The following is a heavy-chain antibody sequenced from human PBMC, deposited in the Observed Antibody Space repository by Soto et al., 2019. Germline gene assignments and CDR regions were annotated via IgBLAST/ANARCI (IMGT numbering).Heavy chain of an antibody. V-gene: IGHV3-23*01. CDR1: GFTISSYA. CDR2: ISDRGATT. Sequence: VGSLRLSCAASGFTISSYAMSWVRQAPGKGLEWVSAISDRGATTHYADSVKGRFTISRDTSKNTLYLQMNTLRAEDTAVYYCAKDKPGTTSFDYWGRGTLVTVSS. J-gene: IGHJ4*02. CDR3: AKDKPGTTSFDY. D-gene: IGHD1-1*01.